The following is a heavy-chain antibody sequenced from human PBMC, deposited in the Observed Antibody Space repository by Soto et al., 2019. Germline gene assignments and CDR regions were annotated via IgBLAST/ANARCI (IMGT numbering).Heavy chain of an antibody. CDR3: ARRYGDASDY. Sequence: PSETLSLTCTVSGGSIRSYYWSWIRQPPGKGLEWIGYIYYSGSTNYNPSLKSRVTISVDTSKNQFSLKLRSVTAADTAVYYCARRYGDASDYWGQGTLVTVSS. CDR2: IYYSGST. J-gene: IGHJ4*02. CDR1: GGSIRSYY. V-gene: IGHV4-59*08. D-gene: IGHD4-17*01.